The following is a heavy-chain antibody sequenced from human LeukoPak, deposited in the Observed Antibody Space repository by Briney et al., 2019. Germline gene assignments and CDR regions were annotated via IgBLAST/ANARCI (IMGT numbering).Heavy chain of an antibody. D-gene: IGHD5-18*01. J-gene: IGHJ6*03. CDR3: ARDWDTDYSYDYYMDV. CDR2: ISGSGNVI. CDR1: GFTLSSYE. V-gene: IGHV3-48*03. Sequence: PGGSLRLSCAASGFTLSSYEMNWVRQAPGKGLEWVSHISGSGNVIYYADSVKGRFTIFRDNAKNSLYLKMNSLRAEDTAVYYCARDWDTDYSYDYYMDVWGKGTTVTVSS.